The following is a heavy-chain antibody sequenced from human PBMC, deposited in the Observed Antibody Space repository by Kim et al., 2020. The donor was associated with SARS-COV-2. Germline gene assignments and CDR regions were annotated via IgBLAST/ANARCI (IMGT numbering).Heavy chain of an antibody. J-gene: IGHJ5*02. V-gene: IGHV4-4*02. D-gene: IGHD6-13*01. CDR1: GGSISSSNW. Sequence: SETLSLTCAVSGGSISSSNWWSWVRQPPGKGLEWIGEIYHSGSTNYNPSLKSRVTISVDKSKNQFSLKLSSVTAADTAVYYCATLVYSSSWYWFDPWGQGTLVTVSS. CDR3: ATLVYSSSWYWFDP. CDR2: IYHSGST.